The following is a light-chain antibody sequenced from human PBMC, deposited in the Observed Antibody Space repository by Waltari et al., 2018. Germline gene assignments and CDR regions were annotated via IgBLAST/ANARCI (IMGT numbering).Light chain of an antibody. CDR1: QSVGTY. CDR3: QQRSSWTPHT. V-gene: IGKV3-11*01. J-gene: IGKJ2*01. CDR2: DAS. Sequence: EIVLTQSPATLSLSPGETATLACRASQSVGTYLAWYQQKPDQAPRLLIYDASNRATGIPAMFRGSGSGTDFTLTISSLEAEDFAVYYCQQRSSWTPHTFGQGARLEIK.